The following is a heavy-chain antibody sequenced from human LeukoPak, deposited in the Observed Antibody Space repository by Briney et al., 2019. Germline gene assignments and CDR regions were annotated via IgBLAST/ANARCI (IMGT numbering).Heavy chain of an antibody. V-gene: IGHV1-3*01. CDR1: GYTFTSYA. D-gene: IGHD3-9*01. J-gene: IGHJ5*02. CDR2: INAGNGNT. CDR3: ARWATYDILTGYYLGWFDP. Sequence: ASVKVSCKASGYTFTSYAMHWVRQAPGQRLEWMGWINAGNGNTKYSQKFQGRVTITRDTSASTAYMELSSLRSEDTAVYYCARWATYDILTGYYLGWFDPWGQGTLVPVSS.